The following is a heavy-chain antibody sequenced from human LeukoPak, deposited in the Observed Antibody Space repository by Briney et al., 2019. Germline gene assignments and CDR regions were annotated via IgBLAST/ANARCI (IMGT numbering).Heavy chain of an antibody. J-gene: IGHJ4*02. CDR2: IIPIFGTA. D-gene: IGHD1-26*01. CDR3: ASYEWELLRGYFDY. V-gene: IGHV1-69*05. Sequence: GASVKVSCKASGGTFSSYAVSWVRQAPGQGLEWMGRIIPIFGTANYAQKFQGSVTITTDESTSTAYMELSSLRSEDTAVYYCASYEWELLRGYFDYWGQGTLVTVSS. CDR1: GGTFSSYA.